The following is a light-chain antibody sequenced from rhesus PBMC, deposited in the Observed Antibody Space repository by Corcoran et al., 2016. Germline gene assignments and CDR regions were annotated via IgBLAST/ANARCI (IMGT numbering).Light chain of an antibody. CDR2: AAS. CDR1: QNIYSN. CDR3: QHYYDNPLT. J-gene: IGKJ4*01. V-gene: IGKV1S12*01. Sequence: DIQMTQSPSALSASVGDRVTISCRASQNIYSNLAWYQQKPGKAPKLLIYAASSLQTGIPSRFSGSGSWTDFTLTIISLQPEDSAAYYCQHYYDNPLTFGGGTKVELK.